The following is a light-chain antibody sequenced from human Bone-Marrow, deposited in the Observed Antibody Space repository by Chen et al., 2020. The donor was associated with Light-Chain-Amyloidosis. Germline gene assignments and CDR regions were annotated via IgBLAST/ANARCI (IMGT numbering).Light chain of an antibody. CDR1: NIGSTS. V-gene: IGLV3-21*02. CDR2: DDS. Sequence: SYVLTQPSSVSVAPGQTATIACGGNNIGSTSVHWYQQTPGQAPLLVVYDDSDRPSGIPDRWSGSNSGNTATLTISRVEAGDEADYYCQVWYSSSDRAVFGGGTKLTVL. CDR3: QVWYSSSDRAV. J-gene: IGLJ3*02.